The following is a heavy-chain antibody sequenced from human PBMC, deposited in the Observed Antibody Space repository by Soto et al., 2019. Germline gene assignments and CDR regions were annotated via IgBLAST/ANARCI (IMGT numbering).Heavy chain of an antibody. CDR1: GGSITRRGSY. CDR3: ATTRGLAVGGSFDY. J-gene: IGHJ4*02. D-gene: IGHD3-10*01. CDR2: FYDGNT. Sequence: SETLSLTCIVSGGSITRRGSYWAWIRQPPGKGLEWVGTFYDGNTYHNPSLRSRITIAVDTSKNQFSLKLNSVAAADTAFYYCATTRGLAVGGSFDYWGQGMLVTVSS. V-gene: IGHV4-39*01.